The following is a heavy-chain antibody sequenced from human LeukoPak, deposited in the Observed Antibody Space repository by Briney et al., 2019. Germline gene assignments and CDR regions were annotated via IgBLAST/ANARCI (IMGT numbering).Heavy chain of an antibody. V-gene: IGHV3-48*03. CDR3: ARSFDI. CDR2: IGQSGGSI. J-gene: IGHJ3*02. Sequence: GGSLRLSCVASGFTFSSFEMNCVRQAPGEGLQWGAHIGQSGGSIYYADSVWGRCTISSDNTQNSLYLKMSSLRAEDTAVYYCARSFDIWGQGTMVTVSS. CDR1: GFTFSSFE.